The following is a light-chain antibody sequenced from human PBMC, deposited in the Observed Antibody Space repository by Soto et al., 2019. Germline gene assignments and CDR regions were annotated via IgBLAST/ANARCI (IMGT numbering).Light chain of an antibody. J-gene: IGKJ1*01. CDR1: QSISSW. V-gene: IGKV1-5*03. CDR3: QHYNSYSEA. Sequence: DIQLTQSPSTLSASVGDRVTLTCRASQSISSWLAWYQQKPGKAPTLLIYKASTLKSGVPSRFSGSGSGTEFTLTISSLQPDDFATYYCQHYNSYSEAFGQGTKVDI. CDR2: KAS.